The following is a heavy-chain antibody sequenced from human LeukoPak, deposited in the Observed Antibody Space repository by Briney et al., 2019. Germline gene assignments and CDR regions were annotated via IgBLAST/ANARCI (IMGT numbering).Heavy chain of an antibody. CDR1: GFTFSSYA. CDR2: ISYDGSNK. D-gene: IGHD1-20*01. Sequence: GGSLRLSCAASGFTFSSYAMHWVRQAPGKGLEWVAVISYDGSNKYYADSVKGRFTISRDNSKNTLYLQMNSLRAEDTAVYYCARGVYNWNYWGQGTLVTVSS. J-gene: IGHJ4*02. CDR3: ARGVYNWNY. V-gene: IGHV3-30-3*01.